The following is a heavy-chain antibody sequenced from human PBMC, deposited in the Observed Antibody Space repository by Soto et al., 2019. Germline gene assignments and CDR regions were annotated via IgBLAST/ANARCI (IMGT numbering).Heavy chain of an antibody. V-gene: IGHV3-30-3*01. CDR3: ARWYYYGSGSYATTAYYYYYGMDV. D-gene: IGHD3-10*01. CDR2: ISYDGSNK. J-gene: IGHJ6*02. CDR1: GFTFSSYA. Sequence: PGGSLRLSCAASGFTFSSYAMHWVRQAPGKGLEWVAVISYDGSNKYYADSVKGRFTISRDNSKNTLYLQMNSLRAEDTAVYYCARWYYYGSGSYATTAYYYYYGMDVWGQGTTVTVSS.